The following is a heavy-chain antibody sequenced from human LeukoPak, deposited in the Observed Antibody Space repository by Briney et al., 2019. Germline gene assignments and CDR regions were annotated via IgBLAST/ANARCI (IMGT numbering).Heavy chain of an antibody. CDR3: AKDRVAARDYYYYGMDV. Sequence: GGSLRLPCAASGFTFSSYGMHWVRQAPGKGLEWVAVISYDGSNKYYADSVKGRFTISRDNSKNTLYLQMNSLRAEDTAVYYCAKDRVAARDYYYYGMDVWGQGTTVTVSS. CDR2: ISYDGSNK. V-gene: IGHV3-30*18. D-gene: IGHD6-6*01. CDR1: GFTFSSYG. J-gene: IGHJ6*02.